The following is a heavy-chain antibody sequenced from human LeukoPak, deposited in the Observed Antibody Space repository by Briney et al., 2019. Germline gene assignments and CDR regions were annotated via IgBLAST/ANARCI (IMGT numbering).Heavy chain of an antibody. CDR3: VKEASDPYFFDF. Sequence: GGSLRLSCVASGFTFADHVFHWIRQVPGKGLEWLAFISEDDDTYYADSVQDRFTISRDNSKNSLYFELQSLTTDDAALYYCVKEASDPYFFDFWGQGTLVTVSS. CDR2: ISEDDDT. CDR1: GFTFADHV. J-gene: IGHJ4*02. V-gene: IGHV3-43*02.